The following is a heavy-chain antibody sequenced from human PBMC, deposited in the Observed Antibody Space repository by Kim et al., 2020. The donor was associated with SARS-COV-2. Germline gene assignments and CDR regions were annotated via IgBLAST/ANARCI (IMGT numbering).Heavy chain of an antibody. V-gene: IGHV1-2*06. J-gene: IGHJ4*02. CDR2: ITPKSGDT. Sequence: ASVKVSCKASGFTFSGYSIHWMRQAPGQGLEWMGRITPKSGDTKYAQRFQGRVTMTGDTSINPASMELNSLPSDDSAVCYCASGSCATNWCSNYFDHSGQ. D-gene: IGHD1-1*01. CDR1: GFTFSGYS. CDR3: ASGSCATNWCSNYFDH.